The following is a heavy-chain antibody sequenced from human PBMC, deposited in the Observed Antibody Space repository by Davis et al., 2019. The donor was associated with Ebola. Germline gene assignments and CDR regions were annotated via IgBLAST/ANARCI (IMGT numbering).Heavy chain of an antibody. V-gene: IGHV3-74*01. CDR1: GFTFSSYV. CDR3: TTRLRHHFDY. Sequence: PGGSLRLSCAASGFTFSSYVMHWVRQAPGKGLVWVSRISHDGTITTYADSVKGRFTISRDDSKNTVFLHMNSLRAEDTAIYYCTTRLRHHFDYWGQGTLVTVSS. CDR2: ISHDGTIT. D-gene: IGHD2-15*01. J-gene: IGHJ4*02.